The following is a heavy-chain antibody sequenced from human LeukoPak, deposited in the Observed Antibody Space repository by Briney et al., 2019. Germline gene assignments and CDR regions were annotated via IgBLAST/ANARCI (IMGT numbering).Heavy chain of an antibody. V-gene: IGHV3-7*04. J-gene: IGHJ4*02. CDR3: ARRHHFGFLDS. CDR1: GVMFPSYW. CDR2: IKQDGSKI. Sequence: GGSLRLSCAASGVMFPSYWMTWVRQAPGKGLEWVANIKQDGSKIYYVDSVKGRFTISRDNAKNSVYLQMNSLRAEDTAVYYCARRHHFGFLDSWGEGTVVSVSS. D-gene: IGHD3-10*01.